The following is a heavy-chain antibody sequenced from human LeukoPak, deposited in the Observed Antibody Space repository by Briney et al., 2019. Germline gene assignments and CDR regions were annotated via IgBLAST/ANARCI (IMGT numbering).Heavy chain of an antibody. V-gene: IGHV3-74*01. CDR2: INSDGSST. CDR1: GFTFDRHA. CDR3: ARELSSGD. D-gene: IGHD2/OR15-2a*01. J-gene: IGHJ4*02. Sequence: AGGSLRLSCAASGFTFDRHAMCWVRQAPGKGLVWVSRINSDGSSTVYADSVKGRFTISRDNAKNTLYLQMNSLRAEDTAVYYCARELSSGDWGQGTLVTVSS.